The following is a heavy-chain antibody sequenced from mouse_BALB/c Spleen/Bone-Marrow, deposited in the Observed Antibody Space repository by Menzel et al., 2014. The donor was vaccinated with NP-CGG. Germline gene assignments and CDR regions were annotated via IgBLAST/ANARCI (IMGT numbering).Heavy chain of an antibody. CDR3: ARDEERTGRGLYAMDY. V-gene: IGHV2-6-7*01. J-gene: IGHJ4*01. CDR2: IWGDGNT. D-gene: IGHD4-1*01. CDR1: GFSLTGYG. Sequence: QVQLQQSGPGLVAPSQSLSITCTVSGFSLTGYGVYWIRQPPGKGLEWLGMIWGDGNTDYNSALKSRLTITKDNSKSQVFLKMISLQTDDTAMYYCARDEERTGRGLYAMDYWGQGTSVTVSS.